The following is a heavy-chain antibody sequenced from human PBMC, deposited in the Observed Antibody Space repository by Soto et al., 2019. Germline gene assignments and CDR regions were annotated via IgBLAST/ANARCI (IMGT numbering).Heavy chain of an antibody. CDR3: SRTRDDHINDYYALAV. V-gene: IGHV4-61*10. Sequence: SSETLPLTCTVSAASVSSPTHYWPWIRQSAGKGLEWIVFGYYSGITNYSPSLKSRVTISLDTSKDQFSLRLTSVTAADTAVYSFSRTRDDHINDYYALAVWGHGTTVT. CDR1: AASVSSPTHY. CDR2: GYYSGIT. J-gene: IGHJ6*02. D-gene: IGHD1-1*01.